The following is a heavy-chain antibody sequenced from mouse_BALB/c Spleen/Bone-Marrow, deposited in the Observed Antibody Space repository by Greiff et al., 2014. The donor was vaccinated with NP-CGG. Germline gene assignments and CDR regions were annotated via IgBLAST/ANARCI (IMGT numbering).Heavy chain of an antibody. Sequence: EVKLVESGAELVKPGASVKLSCTASGFNIKDTYMHWVKQRPEQGLEWIGRIDPANGNTKYDPKFQGKATITADTSSNTAYLQLSSLTSEDTAVHYCAPYYYGSSQFAYWGQGTLVTVSA. V-gene: IGHV14-3*02. CDR3: APYYYGSSQFAY. CDR1: GFNIKDTY. CDR2: IDPANGNT. J-gene: IGHJ3*01. D-gene: IGHD1-1*01.